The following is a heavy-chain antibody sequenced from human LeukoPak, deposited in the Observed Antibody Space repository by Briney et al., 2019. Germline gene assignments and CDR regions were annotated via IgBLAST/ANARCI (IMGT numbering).Heavy chain of an antibody. CDR3: AKEGKTTVTKGEYYYYYYMDV. CDR2: ISWDGGST. V-gene: IGHV3-43D*03. Sequence: PGGSLRLSCAASGFTFDDYAMHWVRQAPGKGLEWVSLISWDGGSTYYADSVKGRFTISRDNSKNSLYLQMNSLRAEDTALYYCAKEGKTTVTKGEYYYYYYMDVWGKGTTVTVSS. D-gene: IGHD4-17*01. J-gene: IGHJ6*03. CDR1: GFTFDDYA.